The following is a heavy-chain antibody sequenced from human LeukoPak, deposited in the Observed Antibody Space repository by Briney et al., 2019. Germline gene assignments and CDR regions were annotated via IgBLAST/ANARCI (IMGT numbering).Heavy chain of an antibody. D-gene: IGHD6-13*01. J-gene: IGHJ4*02. CDR1: GGSISSSSYY. Sequence: SETLSLTCTVSGGSISSSSYYWSWIRQPPGKGLEWIGYIYYSGSTNYNPSLKSRVTISVDTSKNQFSLRLSSVTAADTAVYYCARDHRGAAGYFDYWGQGTLVTVSS. CDR3: ARDHRGAAGYFDY. CDR2: IYYSGST. V-gene: IGHV4-61*01.